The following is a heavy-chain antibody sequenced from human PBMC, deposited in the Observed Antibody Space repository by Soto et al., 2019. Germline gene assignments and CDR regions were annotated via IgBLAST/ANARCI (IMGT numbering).Heavy chain of an antibody. CDR3: ARDLSH. CDR2: INSASNTT. CDR1: GFFFSSYA. J-gene: IGHJ4*02. Sequence: DVQLVQAGGGLVQPGGALRLSCAASGFFFSSYAMHWVRQAPGKGLEWISYINSASNTTFHADSVKGRFTVSRDNAKNSLYLQMSSLRHEDTAVYYCARDLSHWGQGTLVTVSS. V-gene: IGHV3-48*02.